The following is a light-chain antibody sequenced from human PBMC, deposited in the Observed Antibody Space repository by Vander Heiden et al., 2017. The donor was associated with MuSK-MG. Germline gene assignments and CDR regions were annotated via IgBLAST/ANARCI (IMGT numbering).Light chain of an antibody. CDR1: SSNIGSNA. J-gene: IGLJ3*02. V-gene: IGLV1-44*01. CDR2: NDN. CDR3: APWDDSLKGWV. Sequence: QSVLTQSPSASGTPGQRVTIPCSGSSSNIGSNAVNWYRQLPGTAPKLLIYNDNQRPSEVPDRFSASKSGTSASLAISGLQSEDEAEYYCAPWDDSLKGWVFGGGTKLTVL.